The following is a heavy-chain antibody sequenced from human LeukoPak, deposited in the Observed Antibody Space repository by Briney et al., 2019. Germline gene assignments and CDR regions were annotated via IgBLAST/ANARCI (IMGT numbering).Heavy chain of an antibody. CDR2: IYYSGST. D-gene: IGHD3-3*01. CDR3: ARAQFFGVVMFLYXYGMDV. J-gene: IGHJ6*02. CDR1: GGSVSSGSYY. Sequence: SETLSLTCTVSGGSVSSGSYYWSWIRQPPGKGLEWIGYIYYSGSTNYNPSLKSRVTISVDTSKNQFSLELSSVTAADTAVYYCARAQFFGVVMFLYXYGMDVWGQGTTVTXSS. V-gene: IGHV4-61*01.